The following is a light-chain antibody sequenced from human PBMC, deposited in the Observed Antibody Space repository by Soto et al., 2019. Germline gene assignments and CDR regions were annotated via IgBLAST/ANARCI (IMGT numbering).Light chain of an antibody. J-gene: IGKJ4*01. CDR2: LAS. CDR1: QSLLNSNGYNY. CDR3: MQAQEHPLA. V-gene: IGKV2-28*01. Sequence: DIVMTQSPLSLPVTPGEPASISCRSSQSLLNSNGYNYLDWYLQKPGQSPQLLMYLASNRASGVPDRFSGSGSGTDFTLKISRVEAEDVGVYCCMQAQEHPLAFGGGTKVDIK.